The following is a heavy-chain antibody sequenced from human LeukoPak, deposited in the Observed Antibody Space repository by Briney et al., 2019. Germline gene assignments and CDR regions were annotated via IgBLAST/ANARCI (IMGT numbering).Heavy chain of an antibody. CDR2: IKQDGSEK. CDR3: ARVGGYSYAGVFFDY. D-gene: IGHD5-18*01. V-gene: IGHV3-7*01. Sequence: PGGSLRLSCAASGFTFSSYWMSWVRQAPGKGLEWVANIKQDGSEKYYVDSVKGRFTISRDNAKNSLYLQMNSLRAEDTAVYYCARVGGYSYAGVFFDYWGQGTLVTVSS. CDR1: GFTFSSYW. J-gene: IGHJ4*02.